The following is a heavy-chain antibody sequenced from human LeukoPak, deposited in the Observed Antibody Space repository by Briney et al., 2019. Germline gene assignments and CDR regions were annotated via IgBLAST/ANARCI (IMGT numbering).Heavy chain of an antibody. V-gene: IGHV3-30*01. CDR1: GFSFSSYA. J-gene: IGHJ4*02. CDR3: ARPSTYDYVWGSYRHLDY. CDR2: ISYDGSNK. Sequence: PGGSLRLSCAASGFSFSSYAIHWVRQAPGKGLEWVAVISYDGSNKYYADSVKGRFTISRDNSKNTLYLQMNSLRAEDTAVYYCARPSTYDYVWGSYRHLDYWGQGTLVTVSS. D-gene: IGHD3-16*02.